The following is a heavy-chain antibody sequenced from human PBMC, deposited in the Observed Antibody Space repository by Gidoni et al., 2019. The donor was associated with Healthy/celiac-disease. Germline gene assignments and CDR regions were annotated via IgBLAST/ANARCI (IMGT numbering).Heavy chain of an antibody. J-gene: IGHJ4*02. D-gene: IGHD5-18*01. CDR3: AHTFYNSYGFSNLDY. CDR2: IYWDDDK. CDR1: GFSLSTSGVA. Sequence: QITLKESGPTLVKPTQTLTLTFTFSGFSLSTSGVAVGWIRQPPEKALEWLALIYWDDDKRYSPSLKSRLTITKDTSKNQVVLTMTNMDPVDTATYYCAHTFYNSYGFSNLDYWGQGTLVTVSS. V-gene: IGHV2-5*02.